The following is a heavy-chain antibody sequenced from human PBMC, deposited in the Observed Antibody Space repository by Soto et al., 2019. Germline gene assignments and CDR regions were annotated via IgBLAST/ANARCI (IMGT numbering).Heavy chain of an antibody. J-gene: IGHJ4*02. D-gene: IGHD2-2*01. CDR3: ASWRSRVVPAPGAYYFDY. CDR1: GVTFSRQD. V-gene: IGHV1-69*13. Sequence: SVKVSCKASGVTFSRQDMRWVRQAPGHGLEWMGGIIPIFGTPQYAEKFQDRVTITADESTSTAYMELSSLRSEDTAVYYCASWRSRVVPAPGAYYFDYWGQGTLVTVSS. CDR2: IIPIFGTP.